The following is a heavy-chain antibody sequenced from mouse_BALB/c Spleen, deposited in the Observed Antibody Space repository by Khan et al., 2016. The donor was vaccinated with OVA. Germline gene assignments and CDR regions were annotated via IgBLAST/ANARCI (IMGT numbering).Heavy chain of an antibody. V-gene: IGHV1-63*02. CDR3: ARREAARATWDYFDY. D-gene: IGHD3-1*01. Sequence: VQLKQSGAELVRPGTSVKMSCKAAGYTFTNYWIGWVKQRPGHGLEWIGDIYPGGGYTNYNEKFKGKATLTADTSSSTAYMQLRSLTSGASVIFYCARREAARATWDYFDYWGQGTTLTVSA. CDR1: GYTFTNYW. CDR2: IYPGGGYT. J-gene: IGHJ2*01.